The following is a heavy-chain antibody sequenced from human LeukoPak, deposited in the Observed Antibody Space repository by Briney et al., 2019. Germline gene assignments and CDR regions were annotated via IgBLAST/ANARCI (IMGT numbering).Heavy chain of an antibody. J-gene: IGHJ4*02. Sequence: GGSLRLSCAASGFNFGDYAMHWVRQAPGKGLEWVAVISYDGSNKYYADSVKGRFTISRDNSKNTLYLQMNSLRAEDTAVYYCAKDESSSQYYFDYWGQGTLVTVSS. CDR1: GFNFGDYA. CDR2: ISYDGSNK. CDR3: AKDESSSQYYFDY. V-gene: IGHV3-30*18. D-gene: IGHD6-13*01.